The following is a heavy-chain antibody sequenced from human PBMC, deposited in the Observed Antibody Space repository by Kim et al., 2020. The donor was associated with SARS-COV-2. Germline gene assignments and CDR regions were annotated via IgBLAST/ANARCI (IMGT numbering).Heavy chain of an antibody. Sequence: ASVKVSCKASGYTFTSYGISWVRQAPGQGLEWMGWISAYNGNTNYAQKLQGRVTMTTDTSTSTAYMELRSLRSDDTAVYYCARDRRSGTTYYYYYGMDGWGQGTTVTVSS. V-gene: IGHV1-18*01. J-gene: IGHJ6*02. CDR2: ISAYNGNT. CDR3: ARDRRSGTTYYYYYGMDG. D-gene: IGHD1-1*01. CDR1: GYTFTSYG.